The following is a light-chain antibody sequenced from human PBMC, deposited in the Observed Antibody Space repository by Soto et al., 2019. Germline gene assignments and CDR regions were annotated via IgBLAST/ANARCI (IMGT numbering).Light chain of an antibody. J-gene: IGKJ2*01. CDR2: GGS. Sequence: EIVLTQSPGTLSLSPGERATLSCRASQSVSSSYLAWYQQKPGQPPRLLIYGGSSRATGIPDRFSASESGTDFTLTISRLEPEDFAVYYCQQYGSSPYTFGQGTKLQIK. CDR3: QQYGSSPYT. CDR1: QSVSSSY. V-gene: IGKV3-20*01.